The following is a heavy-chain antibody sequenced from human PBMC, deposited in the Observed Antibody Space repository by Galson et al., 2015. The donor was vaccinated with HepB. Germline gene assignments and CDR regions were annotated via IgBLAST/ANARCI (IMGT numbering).Heavy chain of an antibody. CDR1: GDSVSSNSAA. Sequence: CAISGDSVSSNSAAWYWIRQSPSRGLEWLGRTYYRSKWYNDYAVSVKSRITINPDTSKNQFSLQLNSVTPEDTAVYYCARDRIFIAVADKGDAFDIWGQGTMVTVSS. J-gene: IGHJ3*02. V-gene: IGHV6-1*01. CDR3: ARDRIFIAVADKGDAFDI. D-gene: IGHD6-19*01. CDR2: TYYRSKWYN.